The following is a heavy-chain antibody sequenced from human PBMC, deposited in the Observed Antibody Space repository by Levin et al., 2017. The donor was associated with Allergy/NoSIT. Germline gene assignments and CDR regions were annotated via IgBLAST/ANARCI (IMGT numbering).Heavy chain of an antibody. D-gene: IGHD3-10*01. CDR3: ARYSGSGKNYMDG. Sequence: SQTLSLTCAVYGGSFSGYYWTWLRHLPGKGLEWIGEITHSGTTNYNPSLQSRVTISVDTSKKQVSLNLNSVTAADTAVYYCARYSGSGKNYMDGWGKGTTVTVSS. CDR1: GGSFSGYY. V-gene: IGHV4-34*01. CDR2: ITHSGTT. J-gene: IGHJ6*03.